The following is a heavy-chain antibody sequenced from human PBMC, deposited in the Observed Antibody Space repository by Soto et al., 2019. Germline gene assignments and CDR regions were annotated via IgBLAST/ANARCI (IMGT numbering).Heavy chain of an antibody. CDR1: GGSISSYY. V-gene: IGHV4-59*01. D-gene: IGHD2-15*01. CDR2: IYYSGST. CDR3: ARSGRYCSGGSCYGDFDY. J-gene: IGHJ4*02. Sequence: QVQLQESGPGLVKPSETLSLTCTVSGGSISSYYWSWIRQPPGKGLVWIGYIYYSGSTNYNPSLKSRVTISVDTSKNQFSLKLSSVTAADTAVYYCARSGRYCSGGSCYGDFDYWGQGTLVTVSS.